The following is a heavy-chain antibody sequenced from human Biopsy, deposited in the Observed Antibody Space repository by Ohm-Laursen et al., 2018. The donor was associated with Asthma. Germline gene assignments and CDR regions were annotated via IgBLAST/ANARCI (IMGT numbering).Heavy chain of an antibody. J-gene: IGHJ6*02. V-gene: IGHV4-34*01. D-gene: IGHD3-3*01. Sequence: SETLSLTCGMYGLSSSGYYWTWIRQPPGQGLEWIGESDHRGNTNINPTLKSRLTISKDKSANEFSLKMKSVTAADTAVYYCARGPEWSGLDIWGQGTTVTVSS. CDR2: SDHRGNT. CDR3: ARGPEWSGLDI. CDR1: GLSSSGYY.